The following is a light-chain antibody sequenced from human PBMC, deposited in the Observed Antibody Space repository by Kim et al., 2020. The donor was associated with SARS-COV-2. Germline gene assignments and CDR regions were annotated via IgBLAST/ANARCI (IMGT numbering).Light chain of an antibody. CDR3: QQYGGSPLT. V-gene: IGKV3-20*01. CDR1: QSVASSY. CDR2: DAS. J-gene: IGKJ4*01. Sequence: EIVLTQSPGTRSLSPGERATLSCRASQSVASSYLAWYQQKPGQAPRLLIYDASNRATDIPDRFSGSGSGTDFTLTISRLEPEDYAVYFCQQYGGSPLTFGGGTKVDIK.